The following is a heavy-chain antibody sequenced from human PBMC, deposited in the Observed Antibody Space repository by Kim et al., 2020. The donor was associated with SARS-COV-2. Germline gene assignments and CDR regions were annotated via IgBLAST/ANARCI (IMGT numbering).Heavy chain of an antibody. Sequence: SETLSLTCAVYGGSFSGYYWSWIRQPPGKGLEWIGEINHSGSTNYNPSLKSRVTISVDTSKNQFSLKLSSVTAADTAVYYCARGGVVYYDFWSGYLNWFDPWGQGTLVTVSS. CDR2: INHSGST. CDR3: ARGGVVYYDFWSGYLNWFDP. J-gene: IGHJ5*02. CDR1: GGSFSGYY. V-gene: IGHV4-34*01. D-gene: IGHD3-3*01.